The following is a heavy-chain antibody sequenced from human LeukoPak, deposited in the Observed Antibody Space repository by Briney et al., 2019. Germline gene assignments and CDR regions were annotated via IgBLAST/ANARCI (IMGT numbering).Heavy chain of an antibody. J-gene: IGHJ4*02. Sequence: PGGSLRLSCAASGFTFSSYAMQWVRQAPGKGLEWVAVISYDGSNKYYADSVKGRFTISRDNSKNTLYLQMNSLRAEDTAVYYCSNQGGVLGYFDYWGQGTLVTVSS. D-gene: IGHD4-11*01. CDR2: ISYDGSNK. CDR3: SNQGGVLGYFDY. V-gene: IGHV3-30*16. CDR1: GFTFSSYA.